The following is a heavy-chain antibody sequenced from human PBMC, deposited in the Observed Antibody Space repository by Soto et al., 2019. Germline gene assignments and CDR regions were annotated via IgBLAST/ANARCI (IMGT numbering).Heavy chain of an antibody. CDR1: GGPISSGGYY. CDR3: AGGVDDSSGYSLKFDY. Sequence: PSETLSLTCTVSGGPISSGGYYRSWIRQHPGKGLEWIGYIYYSGSTYYNPSLKSRVTISVDTSKNQFSLKLSSVTAADTAVYYCAGGVDDSSGYSLKFDYWGQGTLVTGSS. V-gene: IGHV4-31*03. CDR2: IYYSGST. J-gene: IGHJ4*02. D-gene: IGHD3-22*01.